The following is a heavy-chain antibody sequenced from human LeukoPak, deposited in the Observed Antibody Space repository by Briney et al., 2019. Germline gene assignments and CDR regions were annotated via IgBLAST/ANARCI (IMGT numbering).Heavy chain of an antibody. J-gene: IGHJ4*02. CDR1: GDSISSNNYY. Sequence: PSETLSLTCTVSGDSISSNNYYWGWIRQPPGKGLAWIGHISYSGSAYYNPSLKSRVIISVDTSKNQFSLKLSSVTAADTAVYYCARGRSNGWFYWGQGTLVTVSS. CDR2: ISYSGSA. CDR3: ARGRSNGWFY. V-gene: IGHV4-39*07. D-gene: IGHD2-8*01.